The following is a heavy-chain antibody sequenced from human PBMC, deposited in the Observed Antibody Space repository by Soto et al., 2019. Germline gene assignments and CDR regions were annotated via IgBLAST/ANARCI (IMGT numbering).Heavy chain of an antibody. D-gene: IGHD2-15*01. CDR1: GFTFSSYS. CDR3: AGTGGGSRSPSGMDV. V-gene: IGHV3-21*01. CDR2: ISSSSSYI. Sequence: PGGSLRLSCAASGFTFSSYSMNWVRQAPGKGLEWVSSISSSSSYIYYADSVKGRFTISRDNAKNSLYLQMNSLRAEDTAVYYCAGTGGGSRSPSGMDVWGQGTTVTVSS. J-gene: IGHJ6*02.